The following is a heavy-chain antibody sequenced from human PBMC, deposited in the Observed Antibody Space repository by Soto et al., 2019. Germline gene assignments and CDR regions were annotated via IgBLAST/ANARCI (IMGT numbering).Heavy chain of an antibody. CDR3: TRDASRDSSARGWFDP. Sequence: GSLRLSCAASGFTFRSFTMNWVRQAPGKGLEWVSTISSNSAYIYYTDALRGRFTISRENAKNSLHLQMNSLRAEDTAVYYCTRDASRDSSARGWFDPWGPGTLVTVSS. V-gene: IGHV3-21*01. CDR2: ISSNSAYI. CDR1: GFTFRSFT. D-gene: IGHD6-13*01. J-gene: IGHJ5*02.